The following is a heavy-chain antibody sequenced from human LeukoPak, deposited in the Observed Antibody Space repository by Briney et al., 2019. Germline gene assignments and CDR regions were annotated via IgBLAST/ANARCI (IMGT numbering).Heavy chain of an antibody. Sequence: PGGSLRPSCAASGFTFSSYGMHWVRQAPGKGLEWVAVIWYDGSNKYYADSVKGRFTISRDNSKNTLYLQMNSLRAEDTAVYYCAKDLFPGSSGWYSAYYYYYGMDVWGQGTTVTVSS. D-gene: IGHD6-19*01. CDR2: IWYDGSNK. CDR3: AKDLFPGSSGWYSAYYYYYGMDV. J-gene: IGHJ6*01. V-gene: IGHV3-30*02. CDR1: GFTFSSYG.